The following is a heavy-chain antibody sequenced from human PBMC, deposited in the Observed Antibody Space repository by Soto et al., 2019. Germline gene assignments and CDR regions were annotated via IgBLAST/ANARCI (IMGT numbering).Heavy chain of an antibody. Sequence: SETLSLTCAVSGGSISSGGYSWSWIRQPPGKGLEWIGYIYHSGSTYYNPSLKSRVTISVDRSKNQFSLKLSSVTAADTAVYYYGAKDLDPTVLNFDYWGQGTLVTVSS. D-gene: IGHD4-4*01. J-gene: IGHJ4*02. CDR1: GGSISSGGYS. CDR2: IYHSGST. CDR3: GAKDLDPTVLNFDY. V-gene: IGHV4-30-2*01.